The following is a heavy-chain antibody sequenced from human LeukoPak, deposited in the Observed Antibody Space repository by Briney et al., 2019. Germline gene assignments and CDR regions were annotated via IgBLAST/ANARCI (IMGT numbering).Heavy chain of an antibody. CDR1: GFTFSSYA. Sequence: GGSLRLSCAASGFTFSSYAMSWVRQAPGKGLEWVSAISGSGGSTYYADSVKGRFTISRDNSTNTLYLQMNSLRAEDTAVYYCAKGGGYAGYGYWGQGTLVTVSS. CDR3: AKGGGYAGYGY. V-gene: IGHV3-23*01. CDR2: ISGSGGST. D-gene: IGHD5-12*01. J-gene: IGHJ4*02.